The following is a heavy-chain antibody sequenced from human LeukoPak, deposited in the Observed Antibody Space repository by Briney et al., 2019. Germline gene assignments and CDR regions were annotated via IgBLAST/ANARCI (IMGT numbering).Heavy chain of an antibody. D-gene: IGHD6-13*01. CDR3: ARDLAAGGPCNY. V-gene: IGHV3-7*01. Sequence: VGAPRLPCAASGFTFSGFDLSCLRIAKEKGLEGVANIKQDGSEKYYVDSVRGRFTISRDNAKNSLFLQMDSLRVEDTAVYYCARDLAAGGPCNYWGQGTLVTVSS. CDR2: IKQDGSEK. CDR1: GFTFSGFD. J-gene: IGHJ4*02.